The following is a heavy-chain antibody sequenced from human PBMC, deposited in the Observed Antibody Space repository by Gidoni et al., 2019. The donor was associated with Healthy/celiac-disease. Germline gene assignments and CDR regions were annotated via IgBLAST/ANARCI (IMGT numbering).Heavy chain of an antibody. CDR2: IKSKTDGGTT. V-gene: IGHV3-15*01. CDR1: GFTFSNAW. CDR3: TTVEVWFGELHDDY. D-gene: IGHD3-10*01. Sequence: EVQLVESGGGLVKPGGSLRLSCAASGFTFSNAWMSWVRQAPGKGLEWVGRIKSKTDGGTTDYAAPVKGRFTISRDDSKNTLYLQMNSLKTEDTAVYYCTTVEVWFGELHDDYWGQGTLVTVSS. J-gene: IGHJ4*02.